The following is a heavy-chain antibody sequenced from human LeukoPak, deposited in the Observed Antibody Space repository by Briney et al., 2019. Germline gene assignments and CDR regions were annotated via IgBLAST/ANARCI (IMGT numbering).Heavy chain of an antibody. CDR2: ISYHGSTE. J-gene: IGHJ4*02. CDR1: GFTFSRFA. V-gene: IGHV3-30-3*01. Sequence: PGGSLRLSCAASGFTFSRFAMHWVRQAPGKGLEWVAVISYHGSTEYYADSVKGRFTISRDNAKNTLYLQMNSLRAEDTAVYYCARSEHDYWGQGTLVTVSS. D-gene: IGHD1/OR15-1a*01. CDR3: ARSEHDY.